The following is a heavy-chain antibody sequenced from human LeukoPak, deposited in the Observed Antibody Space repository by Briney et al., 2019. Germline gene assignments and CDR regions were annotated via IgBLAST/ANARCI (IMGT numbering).Heavy chain of an antibody. D-gene: IGHD6-6*01. CDR2: IWYDGSNQ. J-gene: IGHJ4*02. CDR3: ARDIASRRCDS. V-gene: IGHV3-33*01. CDR1: GFTFRKHG. Sequence: GGSLRLSCGASGFTFRKHGMHLVRQAPGKGLEWVAVIWYDGSNQYYADSVKGRFTISRDNSKNTLWLQMNSLRAEDTAVYYCARDIASRRCDSWGQGTPVTVSS.